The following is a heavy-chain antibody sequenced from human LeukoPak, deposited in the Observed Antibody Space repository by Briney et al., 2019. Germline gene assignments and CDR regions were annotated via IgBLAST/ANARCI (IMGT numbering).Heavy chain of an antibody. CDR3: AREYWSGDYVFYYYYMDV. D-gene: IGHD4-17*01. CDR2: LYSSGDT. V-gene: IGHV4-4*07. Sequence: ASETLSLTCIVSGGSISSYYWSWIRQPAGKGLEWIGRLYSSGDTNYNPSLKSRVTMSVDTSKNQFSLKLNSVTAADTAVYYCAREYWSGDYVFYYYYMDVWGKGTTVTISS. CDR1: GGSISSYY. J-gene: IGHJ6*03.